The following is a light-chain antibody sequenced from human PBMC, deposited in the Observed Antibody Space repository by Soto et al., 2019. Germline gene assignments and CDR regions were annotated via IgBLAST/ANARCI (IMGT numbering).Light chain of an antibody. J-gene: IGLJ1*01. Sequence: QSALTQPASVSGSPGQSITISCSGTSSDVGAYNFVSWYQHHPGRAPQLIIYEVTIRPSGVSSRFSGSKSGNSASLTISGIQAEDEADYYCTSYTTTKTPYVFGSGTKVTV. CDR2: EVT. CDR3: TSYTTTKTPYV. V-gene: IGLV2-14*01. CDR1: SSDVGAYNF.